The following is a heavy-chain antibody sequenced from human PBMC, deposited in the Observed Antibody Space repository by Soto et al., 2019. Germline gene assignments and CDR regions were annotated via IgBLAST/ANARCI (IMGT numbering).Heavy chain of an antibody. D-gene: IGHD3-3*01. Sequence: PSETLSLTCTVSGVSISSYYWSWIRQPPGKGLEWIGYIYYTGITNYSPSLKSRVTISVDTSKNQFSLKLNSVTAADTAVYYCARFSDFWSGYYWFDPWGQGTLVTV. J-gene: IGHJ5*02. V-gene: IGHV4-59*01. CDR2: IYYTGIT. CDR3: ARFSDFWSGYYWFDP. CDR1: GVSISSYY.